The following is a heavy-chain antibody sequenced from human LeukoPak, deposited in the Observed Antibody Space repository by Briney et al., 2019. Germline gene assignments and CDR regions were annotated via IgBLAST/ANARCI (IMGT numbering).Heavy chain of an antibody. D-gene: IGHD5-12*01. CDR3: ASGPHSGYDLGYYYYGMDV. Sequence: ASVKVSCKASGGTFSSYAISWVRQAPGQGLEWMGWINPNSGGTNYAQKFQGRVTMTRDTSISTAYMELSRLRSDDTAVYYCASGPHSGYDLGYYYYGMDVWGQGTTVTVSS. CDR2: INPNSGGT. J-gene: IGHJ6*02. V-gene: IGHV1-2*02. CDR1: GGTFSSYA.